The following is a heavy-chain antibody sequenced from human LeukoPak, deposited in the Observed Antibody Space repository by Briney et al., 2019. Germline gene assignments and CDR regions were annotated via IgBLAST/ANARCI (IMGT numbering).Heavy chain of an antibody. D-gene: IGHD3-9*01. CDR3: ARDSTYYDILTGYYSLSRFDY. Sequence: ASVKVSCKASGYTFTSYGISWVRQAPGQGLEWMGWISAYNGNTNYAQKLQGRVTMTTDTSTSTAYMELRSLGSDGTAVYYCARDSTYYDILTGYYSLSRFDYWGQGTLVTVSS. CDR2: ISAYNGNT. CDR1: GYTFTSYG. J-gene: IGHJ4*02. V-gene: IGHV1-18*01.